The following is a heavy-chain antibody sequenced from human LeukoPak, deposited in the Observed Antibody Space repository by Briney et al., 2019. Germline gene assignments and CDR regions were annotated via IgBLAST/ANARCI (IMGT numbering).Heavy chain of an antibody. D-gene: IGHD6-19*01. J-gene: IGHJ4*02. V-gene: IGHV3-21*01. CDR3: ASCIAVAGTFDY. CDR2: ISSSSSYI. Sequence: GRSLRLSCAASGFTFSSYSMNWVRQAPGKGLEWVSSISSSSSYIYYADSVKGRFTISRDNAKNSLYLQMNSLRAEDTAVYYCASCIAVAGTFDYWGQGTLVTVSS. CDR1: GFTFSSYS.